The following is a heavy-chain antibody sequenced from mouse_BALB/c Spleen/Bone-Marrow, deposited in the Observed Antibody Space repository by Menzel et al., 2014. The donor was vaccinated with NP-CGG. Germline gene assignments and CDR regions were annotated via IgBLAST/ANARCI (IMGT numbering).Heavy chain of an antibody. Sequence: VQVVESGPGLVAPSQSLSITCAVSGFSLTDYGVNWVRQPPGKGLEWLGMIWGDGRTDYNSALKSRLSISKDNSKSQVVLKMNSLQTDDTARYYCARNYYDSSCYFDYWGQGTPFTVSS. J-gene: IGHJ2*01. D-gene: IGHD1-1*01. CDR3: ARNYYDSSCYFDY. V-gene: IGHV2-6-7*01. CDR1: GFSLTDYG. CDR2: IWGDGRT.